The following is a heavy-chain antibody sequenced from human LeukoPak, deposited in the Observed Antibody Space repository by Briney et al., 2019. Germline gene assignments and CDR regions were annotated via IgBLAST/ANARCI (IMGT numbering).Heavy chain of an antibody. D-gene: IGHD5-18*01. CDR2: ISYDGSNK. CDR1: GFTFSSYA. J-gene: IGHJ4*02. V-gene: IGHV3-30-3*01. Sequence: GGSLRLSCAASGFTFSSYAMHWVRQAPGKGLEGVAVISYDGSNKYYADSVKGRFTISRDNSKNTLYLQMNSLRTEDTAVYYCARARDTAMVVDYWGQGTLVTVSS. CDR3: ARARDTAMVVDY.